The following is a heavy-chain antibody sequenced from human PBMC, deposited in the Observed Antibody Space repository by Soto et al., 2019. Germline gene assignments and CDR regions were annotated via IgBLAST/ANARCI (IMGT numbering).Heavy chain of an antibody. J-gene: IGHJ5*02. CDR3: TRDASRDSSARGWFDP. D-gene: IGHD6-13*01. CDR1: VFTFRSFT. CDR2: ISSNSAYI. Sequence: GWSLRLSCSASVFTFRSFTMNWVRQAPGKGLEWVSTISSNSAYIYYTDALRGRFTISRDNAKNSLHLQMNSLRAEDTAVYYCTRDASRDSSARGWFDPWGPGTLVTVSS. V-gene: IGHV3-21*01.